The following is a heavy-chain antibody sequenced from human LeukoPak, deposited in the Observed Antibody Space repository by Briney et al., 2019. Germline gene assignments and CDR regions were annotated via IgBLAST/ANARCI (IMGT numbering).Heavy chain of an antibody. D-gene: IGHD3-10*01. V-gene: IGHV1-2*02. Sequence: GASVKVSCKAAGYTFTGYYMHWVRQAHGQGLEWMGWINPNSGGTNYAQKFQGRVTMTRDTSISTAYMELSRLRSDDTAVYYCARDSDGVTAGYWGQGTLVTVSS. CDR3: ARDSDGVTAGY. CDR2: INPNSGGT. CDR1: GYTFTGYY. J-gene: IGHJ4*02.